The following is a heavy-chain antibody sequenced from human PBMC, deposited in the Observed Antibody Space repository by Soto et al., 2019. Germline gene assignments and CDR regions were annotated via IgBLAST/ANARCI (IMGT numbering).Heavy chain of an antibody. D-gene: IGHD6-6*01. CDR1: GGTFSSYA. J-gene: IGHJ6*02. CDR3: ARASGYSSSSSPPYYYYGMDV. Sequence: GASVKVSCKASGGTFSSYAISWVRQAPGQGLEWMGGIIPIFGTANYAQKFQGRVTITADESTSTAYMELSSLRSEDTAVYYCARASGYSSSSSPPYYYYGMDVWGQGTRSPSP. CDR2: IIPIFGTA. V-gene: IGHV1-69*13.